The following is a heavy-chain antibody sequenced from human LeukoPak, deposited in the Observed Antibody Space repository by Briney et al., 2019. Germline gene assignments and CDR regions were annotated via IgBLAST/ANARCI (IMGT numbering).Heavy chain of an antibody. CDR2: IYPGDSST. J-gene: IGHJ4*02. CDR3: ARYLLSFGVGYTLDY. CDR1: GYSFTSYW. D-gene: IGHD5-24*01. Sequence: GESLKISCKGSGYSFTSYWSGWVRHLAGKSVQWMVIIYPGDSSTRYSPSFQGQVTISADKSISTAYLQWSSLKGLDTAMYYCARYLLSFGVGYTLDYWGQGTLVTVSS. V-gene: IGHV5-51*01.